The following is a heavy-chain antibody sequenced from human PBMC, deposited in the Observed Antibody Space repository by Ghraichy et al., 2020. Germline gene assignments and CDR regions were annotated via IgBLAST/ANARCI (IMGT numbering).Heavy chain of an antibody. J-gene: IGHJ6*02. CDR2: IWYDGSNK. V-gene: IGHV3-33*01. Sequence: GGSLRLSCAASGFTFSSYGMHWVRQAPGKGLEWVAVIWYDGSNKYYADSVKGRFTISRDNSKNTLYLQMNSLRAEDTAVYYCARGWGTIFPYYYYGMDVWGRGTTVTVSS. D-gene: IGHD3-3*01. CDR3: ARGWGTIFPYYYYGMDV. CDR1: GFTFSSYG.